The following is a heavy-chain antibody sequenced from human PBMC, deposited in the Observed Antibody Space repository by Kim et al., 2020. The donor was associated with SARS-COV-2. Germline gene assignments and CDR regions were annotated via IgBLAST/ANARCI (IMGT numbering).Heavy chain of an antibody. J-gene: IGHJ5*02. Sequence: SETLSLTCAVYGGSFSGYYWSWIRQPPGKGLEWIGEINHSGSTNYNPSLKSRVTISVDTSKNQFSLKLSSVTAADTAVYYCARAQIRSSADWFDPWGQGT. CDR2: INHSGST. CDR3: ARAQIRSSADWFDP. V-gene: IGHV4-34*01. CDR1: GGSFSGYY. D-gene: IGHD2-15*01.